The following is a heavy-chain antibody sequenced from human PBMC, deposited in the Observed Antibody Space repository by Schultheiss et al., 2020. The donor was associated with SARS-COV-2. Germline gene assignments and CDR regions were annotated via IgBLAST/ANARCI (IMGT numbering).Heavy chain of an antibody. CDR3: ARDIDSGHYYAPGY. J-gene: IGHJ4*02. D-gene: IGHD3-22*01. V-gene: IGHV1-2*04. Sequence: ASVKLSCKASGYTFTGYYMHWVRQAPGQGLEWMGWINPNSGGTNYAQKFQGWVTMTRDTSISTAYMELSRLRSDDTAVYYCARDIDSGHYYAPGYWGQGALVTVSS. CDR2: INPNSGGT. CDR1: GYTFTGYY.